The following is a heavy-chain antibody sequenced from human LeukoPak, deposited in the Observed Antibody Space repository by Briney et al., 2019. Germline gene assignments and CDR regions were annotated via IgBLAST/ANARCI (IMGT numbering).Heavy chain of an antibody. V-gene: IGHV3-7*03. J-gene: IGHJ4*02. CDR2: IKQDGSAK. Sequence: PGGSLRLSCAASGSMFSNYWMSWVRQAPGQGLEWVANIKQDGSAKYYVDSVKGRFTISRDNAKNSLYLQMNSLRAEDTAMYYCARVLADSSGWYHFDYWGQGTLVTVSS. CDR3: ARVLADSSGWYHFDY. D-gene: IGHD6-19*01. CDR1: GSMFSNYW.